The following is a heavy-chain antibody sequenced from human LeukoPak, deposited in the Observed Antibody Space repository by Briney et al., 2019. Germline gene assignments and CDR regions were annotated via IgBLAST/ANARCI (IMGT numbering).Heavy chain of an antibody. V-gene: IGHV3-7*01. CDR1: GSSFSSYW. CDR2: INQDGSEK. Sequence: PGGSLRLSCAASGSSFSSYWMRWVRQAPGEGLEWVANINQDGSEKYYVHSIKGRFTNSRDNAKNSLYLQMNSLRAEDTAVYYCARVYWGGMDVWGQGTTVTVSS. D-gene: IGHD3-16*01. CDR3: ARVYWGGMDV. J-gene: IGHJ6*02.